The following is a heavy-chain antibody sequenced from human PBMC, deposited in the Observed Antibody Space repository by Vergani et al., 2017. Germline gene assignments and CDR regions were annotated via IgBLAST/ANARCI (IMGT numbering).Heavy chain of an antibody. D-gene: IGHD5-24*01. Sequence: QVQLVQSGAEVKTPGSSVTVSCKASGGTFSSYTISWVRQAPGQGLEWMGRISAYNGNTNYAQKLQGRVTMTTDTSTSTVYMELRSLRSDDTAVYYCARELGDLETDAFDIWGQGTMVTVSS. CDR3: ARELGDLETDAFDI. CDR1: GGTFSSYT. J-gene: IGHJ3*02. V-gene: IGHV1-18*01. CDR2: ISAYNGNT.